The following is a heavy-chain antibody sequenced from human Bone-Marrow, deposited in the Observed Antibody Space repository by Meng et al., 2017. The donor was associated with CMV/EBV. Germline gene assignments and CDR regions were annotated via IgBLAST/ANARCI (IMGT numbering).Heavy chain of an antibody. D-gene: IGHD2-2*01. J-gene: IGHJ6*02. CDR3: ARDLLVGVGSSTSLYYYYYGMDV. CDR2: INSDGSST. Sequence: GESLKISCAAAGLTFSSYGMHWVRQAPGKGLVWVSRINSDGSSTSYADSVKGRFTISRDNAKNTLYLQMNSLRAEDTAVYYCARDLLVGVGSSTSLYYYYYGMDVWGQGTTVSVSS. V-gene: IGHV3-74*01. CDR1: GLTFSSYG.